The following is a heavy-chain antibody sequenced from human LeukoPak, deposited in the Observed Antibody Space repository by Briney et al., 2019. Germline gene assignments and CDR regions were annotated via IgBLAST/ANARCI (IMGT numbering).Heavy chain of an antibody. V-gene: IGHV3-21*01. D-gene: IGHD2-2*01. CDR1: GFTFSSYS. J-gene: IGHJ4*02. CDR2: ISSSSYI. Sequence: PGGSLRLSCAASGFTFSSYSMNWVRQAPGKGLEWVSSISSSSYIYYADSVKGRFTISRDNAKNSLYLQMNSLRAEDTAVYYCARSKLTRPFDYWGQGTLVTVSS. CDR3: ARSKLTRPFDY.